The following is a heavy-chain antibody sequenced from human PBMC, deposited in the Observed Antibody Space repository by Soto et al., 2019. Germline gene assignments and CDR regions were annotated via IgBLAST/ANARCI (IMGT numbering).Heavy chain of an antibody. J-gene: IGHJ4*02. D-gene: IGHD3-10*01. V-gene: IGHV3-33*01. Sequence: GGSLRLSCAASGFTFSSYGMHWVRQAPGKGLEWVAVIWYDGSNKYYADSVKGRFTISRDNSKNTLYLQMNSLRAEDTAVYYCASLGYYDGSGSYHDFWGQGTLVIVSS. CDR3: ASLGYYDGSGSYHDF. CDR1: GFTFSSYG. CDR2: IWYDGSNK.